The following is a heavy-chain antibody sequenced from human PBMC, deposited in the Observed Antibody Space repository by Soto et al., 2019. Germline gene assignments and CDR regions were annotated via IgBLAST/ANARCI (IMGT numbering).Heavy chain of an antibody. Sequence: GGSLRLSCAASGFTFSSYAMSWVRQAPGKGLEWVSAIGGSGGATFYADSVKGRFTISRDNSKTTLYLQMNSLRAEDTAVYYCVKSLVGANFFDYWGQGTLVTVSS. CDR3: VKSLVGANFFDY. CDR1: GFTFSSYA. CDR2: IGGSGGAT. D-gene: IGHD1-26*01. J-gene: IGHJ4*02. V-gene: IGHV3-23*01.